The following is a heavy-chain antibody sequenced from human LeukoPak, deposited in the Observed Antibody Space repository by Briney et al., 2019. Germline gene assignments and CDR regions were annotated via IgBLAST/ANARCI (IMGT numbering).Heavy chain of an antibody. CDR3: ARVYIPHQAYCGGDCGYFDY. CDR2: IRYDGSNK. J-gene: IGHJ4*02. Sequence: PGGSLRLSCAASGFTFSSYGMHWVRQAPGKGLEWVAFIRYDGSNKYYADSVKGRFTISRDNSKNTLYLQMNSLRAEDTAVYYCARVYIPHQAYCGGDCGYFDYWGQGTLVTVSS. CDR1: GFTFSSYG. V-gene: IGHV3-30*02. D-gene: IGHD2-21*02.